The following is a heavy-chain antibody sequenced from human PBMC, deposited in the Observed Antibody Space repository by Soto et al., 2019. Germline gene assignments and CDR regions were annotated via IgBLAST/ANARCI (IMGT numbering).Heavy chain of an antibody. CDR2: TYYRSRWYN. D-gene: IGHD6-13*01. CDR1: GDSVSDNTAA. J-gene: IGHJ6*02. Sequence: SQTLSLTCAISGDSVSDNTAAWNWIRQSPSRGLEWLGRTYYRSRWYNDYAVSVRSRISINPDTSKNQFSLKLSSVTAADTAVYYCARLVWAAGNYGMDVWGQGTTVTVSS. CDR3: ARLVWAAGNYGMDV. V-gene: IGHV6-1*01.